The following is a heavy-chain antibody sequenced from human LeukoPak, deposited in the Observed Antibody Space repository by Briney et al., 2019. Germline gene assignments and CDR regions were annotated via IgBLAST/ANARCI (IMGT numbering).Heavy chain of an antibody. Sequence: GGSLRLSCAASGFTFSSYWMSWVRQAPGKGLEWVANIKQDGSEKHYVDSVKGRFTISRDNAKNSLYLQMNSLRAEDTAVYYCARESSDFWSGYYSGGFDYWGQGTLVTVSS. D-gene: IGHD3-3*01. CDR3: ARESSDFWSGYYSGGFDY. V-gene: IGHV3-7*01. CDR1: GFTFSSYW. J-gene: IGHJ4*02. CDR2: IKQDGSEK.